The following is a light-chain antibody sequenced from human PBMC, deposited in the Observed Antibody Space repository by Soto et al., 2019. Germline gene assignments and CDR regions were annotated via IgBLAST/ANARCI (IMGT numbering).Light chain of an antibody. CDR1: STDVVRYNY. V-gene: IGLV2-14*01. CDR3: TSYTSDSTYV. CDR2: NVS. Sequence: SPLTQPASVSASPGHSITISTTGKSTDVVRYNYVSWYQKHPGKAPKLMVYNVSNRPSWNSYRFPCIKPGITTSITISWLQAEDNADYYSTSYTSDSTYVFGTGSKVTVL. J-gene: IGLJ1*01.